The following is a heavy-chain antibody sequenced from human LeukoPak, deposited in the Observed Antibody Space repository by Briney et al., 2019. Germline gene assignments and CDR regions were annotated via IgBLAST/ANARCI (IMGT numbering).Heavy chain of an antibody. Sequence: SETLSLTCTVSGGSISSSSYYWGWIRQPPGKGLEWIGSIYYSGSTYYNPSLKSRVTISVDTSKNQFSLKLSSVTAAVTAVYYCARGPEESGSYFDYWGQGTLVTVSS. CDR1: GGSISSSSYY. CDR3: ARGPEESGSYFDY. D-gene: IGHD1-26*01. CDR2: IYYSGST. J-gene: IGHJ4*02. V-gene: IGHV4-39*07.